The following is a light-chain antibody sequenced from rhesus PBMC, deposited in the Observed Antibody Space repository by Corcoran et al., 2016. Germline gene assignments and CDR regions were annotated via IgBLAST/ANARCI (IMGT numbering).Light chain of an antibody. J-gene: IGLJ1*01. Sequence: QSELTQPPSVSGAPGQRVTITCTESTSKIGCFYVQWYQQLPGTAPKLLMYENDKRPSGISDRFSGSQSGTSASLTITRLQSEDEADYYCQSYETSLTAYIFGGGTRLTVL. CDR1: TSKIGCFY. V-gene: IGLV1-85*01. CDR3: QSYETSLTAYI. CDR2: END.